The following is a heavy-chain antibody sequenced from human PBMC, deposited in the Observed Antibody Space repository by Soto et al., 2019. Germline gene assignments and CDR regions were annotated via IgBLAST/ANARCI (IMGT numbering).Heavy chain of an antibody. D-gene: IGHD3-10*01. J-gene: IGHJ6*02. V-gene: IGHV4-31*03. CDR2: IYYSGST. Sequence: PSETLSLTCTVSGGSISSGGYYWSWIRQHPGKGLEWIGYIYYSGSTYYNPSLKSRVTISVDTSKNQCSLKLSPVTAADTAVYYCARDNYGSGSYVYGMDVWGQGTTVTVSS. CDR3: ARDNYGSGSYVYGMDV. CDR1: GGSISSGGYY.